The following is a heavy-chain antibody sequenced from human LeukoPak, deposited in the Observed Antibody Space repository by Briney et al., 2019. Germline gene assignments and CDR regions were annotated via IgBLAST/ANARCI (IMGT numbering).Heavy chain of an antibody. CDR2: IHPGDSDT. V-gene: IGHV5-51*01. J-gene: IGHJ3*02. CDR3: ASHTVAGFDAFDI. Sequence: GESLKISCKGSGYSFTSYWIGWVRQMPGKGLEWMGIIHPGDSDTRYSPSFQGQVTISADKSISTAYLQWSSLKASDTAMYYCASHTVAGFDAFDIWGQGTMVTVSS. D-gene: IGHD6-19*01. CDR1: GYSFTSYW.